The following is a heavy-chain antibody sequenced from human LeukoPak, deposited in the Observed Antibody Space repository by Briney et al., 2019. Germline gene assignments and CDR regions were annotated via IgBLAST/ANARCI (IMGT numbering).Heavy chain of an antibody. CDR3: ARVRAEIAAAGSQYMDV. CDR2: INPSGGST. V-gene: IGHV1-46*01. CDR1: GYTFTSYY. D-gene: IGHD6-13*01. J-gene: IGHJ6*03. Sequence: ASVKVSCKASGYTFTSYYMHWVRQAPGQGLEWMGIINPSGGSTSYAQKFQGRVTMTRDMSTSTVYMELSSLRSEDTAVYYCARVRAEIAAAGSQYMDVWGKGTTVTVSS.